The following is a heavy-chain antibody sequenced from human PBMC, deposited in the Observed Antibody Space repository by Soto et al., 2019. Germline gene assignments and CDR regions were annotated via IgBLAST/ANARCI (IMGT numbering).Heavy chain of an antibody. CDR2: IIPIFGTA. Sequence: GASVKVSCKASGGTFSSYAISWVRQAPGQGLEWMGGIIPIFGTANYAQKFQGRVTITADESTSTAYMELSSLRSEDTAVYYCARDRGECSSTSCYNYYYYGMDVWGQGTTVTVSS. CDR1: GGTFSSYA. D-gene: IGHD2-2*02. J-gene: IGHJ6*02. V-gene: IGHV1-69*13. CDR3: ARDRGECSSTSCYNYYYYGMDV.